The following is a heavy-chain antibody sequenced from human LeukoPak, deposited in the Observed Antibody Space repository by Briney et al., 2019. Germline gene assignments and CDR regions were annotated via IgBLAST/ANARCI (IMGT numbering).Heavy chain of an antibody. D-gene: IGHD3-22*01. J-gene: IGHJ4*02. CDR1: GGSISSGDYY. Sequence: PSETLSLTCTVSGGSISSGDYYWSWIRQPPGKGLEWIGYIYYSGSTYYNPSLKSRVTISVDTSKNQFSLKLSSVTAADTAVYYCARANYYYDSSGYFLYWGQGTLVTVSS. V-gene: IGHV4-30-4*01. CDR2: IYYSGST. CDR3: ARANYYYDSSGYFLY.